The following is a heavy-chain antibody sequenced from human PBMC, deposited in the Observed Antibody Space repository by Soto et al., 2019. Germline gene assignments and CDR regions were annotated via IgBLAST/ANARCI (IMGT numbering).Heavy chain of an antibody. CDR3: ARGSPAMIVVESLDY. CDR2: IIPIFGTA. J-gene: IGHJ4*02. V-gene: IGHV1-69*13. D-gene: IGHD3-22*01. CDR1: GGTFSSYA. Sequence: GASVKVSCKASGGTFSSYAISWVRQAPGQGLEWMGGIIPIFGTANYAQKFQGRVTITADESTSTAYMELSSLRSEDTAVYYCARGSPAMIVVESLDYWGQGTLVTVSS.